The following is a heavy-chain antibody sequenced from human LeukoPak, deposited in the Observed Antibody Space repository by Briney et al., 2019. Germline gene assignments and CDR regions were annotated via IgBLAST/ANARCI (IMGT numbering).Heavy chain of an antibody. J-gene: IGHJ5*02. CDR1: GFTFRSYG. Sequence: GGSLRLSCAASGFTFRSYGVHWVRQAPGKGLEWVAVIWYDGSNEYYADSVKGRFTISRDNSKNTLYLQMNSLRAEDTAVYYCARPFSNYGWFDPWGQGTLVTVSS. CDR2: IWYDGSNE. CDR3: ARPFSNYGWFDP. V-gene: IGHV3-33*01. D-gene: IGHD4-11*01.